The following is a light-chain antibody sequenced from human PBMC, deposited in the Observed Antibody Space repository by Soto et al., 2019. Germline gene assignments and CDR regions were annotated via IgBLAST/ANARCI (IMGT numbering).Light chain of an antibody. V-gene: IGLV2-23*01. J-gene: IGLJ1*01. CDR3: CSYVDSSTVYV. CDR1: SSDFGSYNL. Sequence: QSALTPPASVSGSPGQSITISCTGTSSDFGSYNLVSWYQQHPGKVPKLIIYEGSKRPSGVSNRFSVSRSGNTASLTISGLQAEDEADYYCCSYVDSSTVYVFGTGTKVTVL. CDR2: EGS.